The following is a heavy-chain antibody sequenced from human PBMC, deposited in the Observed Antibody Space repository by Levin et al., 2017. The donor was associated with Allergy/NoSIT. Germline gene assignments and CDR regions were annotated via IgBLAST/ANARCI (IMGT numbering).Heavy chain of an antibody. CDR2: IYYSWST. CDR1: GGSISTYY. J-gene: IGHJ6*02. Sequence: PGGSLRLSCAVSGGSISTYYWSWIRQPPGKGLEWIGYIYYSWSTNYNPSLKSRVTISVDTSKNQFSLKLSSVTAADTAVYYCARAVVTPGYYYYGMDVWGQGTTVTVSS. CDR3: ARAVVTPGYYYYGMDV. V-gene: IGHV4-59*01. D-gene: IGHD4-23*01.